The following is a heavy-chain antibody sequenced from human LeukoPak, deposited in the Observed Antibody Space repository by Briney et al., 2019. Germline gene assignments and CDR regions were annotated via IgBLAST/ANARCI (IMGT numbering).Heavy chain of an antibody. V-gene: IGHV3-23*01. CDR2: ISGSGGST. CDR3: ANWPSGYYLGGAFDI. D-gene: IGHD3-22*01. CDR1: GFTFDDYA. Sequence: GRSLRLSCAASGFTFDDYAMHWVRQAPGKGLEWVSGISGSGGSTYYADSVKGRFTISRDNSKNTLYLQMNSLRAEDTAVYYCANWPSGYYLGGAFDIWGQGTMVTVSS. J-gene: IGHJ3*02.